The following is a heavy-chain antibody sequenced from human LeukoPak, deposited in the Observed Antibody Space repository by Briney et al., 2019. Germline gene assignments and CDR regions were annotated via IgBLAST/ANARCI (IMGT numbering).Heavy chain of an antibody. J-gene: IGHJ4*02. CDR3: TRLQSGSGSYYFDY. CDR2: IRSKANSYAT. D-gene: IGHD3-10*01. Sequence: LTGGSLRLSCAASGFTFSNAWMSWVRQAPGKGLEWVGRIRSKANSYATVYAASVKGRFTISRDDSKNTAYLQMNSLKTEDTAVYYCTRLQSGSGSYYFDYWGQGTLVTVSS. V-gene: IGHV3-73*01. CDR1: GFTFSNAW.